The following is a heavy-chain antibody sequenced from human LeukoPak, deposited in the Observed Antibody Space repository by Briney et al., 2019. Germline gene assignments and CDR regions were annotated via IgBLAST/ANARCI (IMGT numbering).Heavy chain of an antibody. CDR2: INHSGST. CDR1: GGSFSGYY. V-gene: IGHV4-34*01. D-gene: IGHD5-24*01. CDR3: ARGRRWLQLKFYFDY. Sequence: SETLSLTCAVYGGSFSGYYWSWIRQPPGKGLVWIGEINHSGSTNYNPSLKSRVTTSVDTSKNQFSLKLSSVTAADTAVYYCARGRRWLQLKFYFDYWGQGTLVTVSS. J-gene: IGHJ4*02.